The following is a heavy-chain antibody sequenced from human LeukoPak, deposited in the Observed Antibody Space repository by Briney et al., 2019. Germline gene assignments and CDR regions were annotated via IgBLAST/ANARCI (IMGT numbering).Heavy chain of an antibody. CDR3: ARGRGDYGLFDY. CDR2: INAGNGNT. D-gene: IGHD4-17*01. J-gene: IGHJ4*02. CDR1: GYTFTSYA. V-gene: IGHV1-3*01. Sequence: ASVKVSCKASGYTFTSYAMHWVRQAPGQRLEWMGWINAGNGNTKYSQKFQGRVTITRDTSASTAYMELSSLRSEDTAVYYCARGRGDYGLFDYWGQGTLATVSS.